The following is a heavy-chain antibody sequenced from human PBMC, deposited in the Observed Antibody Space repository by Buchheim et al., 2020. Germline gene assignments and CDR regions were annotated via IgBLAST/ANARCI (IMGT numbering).Heavy chain of an antibody. CDR2: IWYDGSHK. D-gene: IGHD3-3*01. Sequence: VQLVESGGGVVQPGRSLRLSCAASGFAFSTYAMHWVRQAPGKGLEWVAFIWYDGSHKYYGDSVKGRFTISRDNHNNMVYLQMNSLRVEDTAVYYCARGARYDFWSDIPDAFDIWGQGT. V-gene: IGHV3-33*03. CDR3: ARGARYDFWSDIPDAFDI. CDR1: GFAFSTYA. J-gene: IGHJ3*02.